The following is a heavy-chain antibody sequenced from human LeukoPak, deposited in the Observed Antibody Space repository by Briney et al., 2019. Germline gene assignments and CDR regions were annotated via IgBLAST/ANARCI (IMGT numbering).Heavy chain of an antibody. CDR1: GYTLTELS. Sequence: ASVKVSCKVSGYTLTELSMHWVRQAPGKGLEWVGGLDPEDGETIYAQKFQGRVTMTEDTSTDTAYMELSSLRSEDTAVYYCATEKYYYGSGSNYYFDYWGQGTLVTVSS. CDR3: ATEKYYYGSGSNYYFDY. V-gene: IGHV1-24*01. CDR2: LDPEDGET. D-gene: IGHD3-10*01. J-gene: IGHJ4*02.